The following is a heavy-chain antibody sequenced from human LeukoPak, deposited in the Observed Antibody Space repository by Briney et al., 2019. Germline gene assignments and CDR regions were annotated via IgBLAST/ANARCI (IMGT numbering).Heavy chain of an antibody. J-gene: IGHJ3*02. D-gene: IGHD3-3*01. CDR2: IYTSGST. CDR1: GGSISSYY. CDR3: ARGGGRDYDFWSGYSAHDAFDI. Sequence: SETLSLTCTVSGGSISSYYWSWIRQPAGKGLEWIGRIYTSGSTNYNPSLKSRVTMSVDTSKNQFSLKLSSVTAADTAVYYCARGGGRDYDFWSGYSAHDAFDIWGQGTMVTVSS. V-gene: IGHV4-4*07.